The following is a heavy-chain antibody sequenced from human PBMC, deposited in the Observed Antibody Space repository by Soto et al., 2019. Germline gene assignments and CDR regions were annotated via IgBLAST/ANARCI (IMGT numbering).Heavy chain of an antibody. J-gene: IGHJ6*03. CDR1: GYTFTSYD. Sequence: ASVKVSCKASGYTFTSYDINWVRQATGQGLEWMGWMNPNSGNTGYAQKFQGRVTMTRNTSISTAYIELSSLRSEDTAVYYCARRVSRITMVRGVIRIYYMDVWGKGTTVTVSS. CDR2: MNPNSGNT. D-gene: IGHD3-10*01. V-gene: IGHV1-8*01. CDR3: ARRVSRITMVRGVIRIYYMDV.